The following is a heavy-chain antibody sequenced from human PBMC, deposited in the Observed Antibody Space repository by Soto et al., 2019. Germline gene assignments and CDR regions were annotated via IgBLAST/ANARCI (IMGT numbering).Heavy chain of an antibody. D-gene: IGHD4-17*01. Sequence: GGSLRLSCAASGFTFSSYGMHWVRQAPGKGLEWVAVIWYDGSNKYYADSVKGRFTISRDNSKNTLYLQMNSLRAEDTAVYYCARLPGDYESWFDPWGQGTLVTVSS. V-gene: IGHV3-33*01. CDR3: ARLPGDYESWFDP. CDR1: GFTFSSYG. J-gene: IGHJ5*02. CDR2: IWYDGSNK.